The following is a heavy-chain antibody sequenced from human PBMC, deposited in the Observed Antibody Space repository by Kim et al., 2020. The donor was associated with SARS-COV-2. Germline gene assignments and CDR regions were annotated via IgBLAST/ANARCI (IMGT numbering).Heavy chain of an antibody. Sequence: VKGRFTISRENSKNTLYLQMNSLRAEDTAVYYCAKDLYCSSTSCQENWGYWGQGTLVTVSS. D-gene: IGHD2-2*01. J-gene: IGHJ4*02. CDR3: AKDLYCSSTSCQENWGY. V-gene: IGHV3-23*01.